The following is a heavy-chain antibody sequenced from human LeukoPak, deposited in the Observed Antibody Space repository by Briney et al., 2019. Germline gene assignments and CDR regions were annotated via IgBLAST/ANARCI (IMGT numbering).Heavy chain of an antibody. Sequence: GGSLRLSCAASGFTFNRSWMNWVRQAPGKGLEWVANLDPSGSQKRYVDSVKGRFVISKDNPGASLYLDMYSLRAEDTAIYYCAIWTSGNYWGQGTLVTVSS. CDR3: AIWTSGNY. CDR1: GFTFNRSW. V-gene: IGHV3-7*01. J-gene: IGHJ4*02. CDR2: LDPSGSQK. D-gene: IGHD1-1*01.